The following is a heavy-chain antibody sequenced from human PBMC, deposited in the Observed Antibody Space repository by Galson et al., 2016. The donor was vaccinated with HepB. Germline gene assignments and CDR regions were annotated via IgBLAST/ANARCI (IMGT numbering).Heavy chain of an antibody. J-gene: IGHJ6*02. CDR2: INQSGTST. D-gene: IGHD3-10*01. CDR1: GASLSGYF. CDR3: ARELGLRGIRMDV. Sequence: SETLSLTCAVSGASLSGYFWSWIRQPPGKGLEWIGEINQSGTSTTYNPSLVPRVTRSVDTSKTQFSLNLKSVTAADTAVYYWARELGLRGIRMDVWGQGTPVIVSS. V-gene: IGHV4-34*01.